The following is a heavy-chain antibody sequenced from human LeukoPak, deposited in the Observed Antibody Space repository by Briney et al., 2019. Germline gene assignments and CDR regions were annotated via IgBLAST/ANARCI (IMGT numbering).Heavy chain of an antibody. CDR2: ISGSGGTA. CDR3: AKEIPGYSSSWYERGLDY. Sequence: GGSLRLSCAASGFTFSIYAMSWVRQAPGKGLEWVSAISGSGGTAYYADSVKGRFTISRDTSKNTLYLQMNSLRAEDTAVYYCAKEIPGYSSSWYERGLDYWGQGTLVTVSS. CDR1: GFTFSIYA. D-gene: IGHD6-13*01. V-gene: IGHV3-23*01. J-gene: IGHJ4*02.